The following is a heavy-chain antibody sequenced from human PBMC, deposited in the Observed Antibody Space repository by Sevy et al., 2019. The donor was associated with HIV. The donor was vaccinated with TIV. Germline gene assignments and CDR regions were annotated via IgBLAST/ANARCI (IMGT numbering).Heavy chain of an antibody. CDR3: VKEGGGEGGDY. CDR1: GFSYSSYG. D-gene: IGHD2-21*01. V-gene: IGHV3-30*02. Sequence: GGSLRLSCAASGFSYSSYGMHWVRQAPGKGLEWVAFIQYDGSNKDYADSVKGRFTISRDNSRNTLDLQMNSLRVEDTAVYYCVKEGGGEGGDYWGQGTLVTVSS. CDR2: IQYDGSNK. J-gene: IGHJ4*02.